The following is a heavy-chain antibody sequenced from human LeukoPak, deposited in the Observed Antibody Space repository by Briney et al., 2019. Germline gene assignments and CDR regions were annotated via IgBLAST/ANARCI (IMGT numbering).Heavy chain of an antibody. CDR3: AKTRYYYDSSGYLYFDY. CDR1: GFTFSSYA. Sequence: GGSLRLSCAASGFTFSSYAMSWVRQAPGKGLEWVSAISGSGGSTYYADSVKGRFTISRDNSKNTLYLQMNSLRAEDTAVYYCAKTRYYYDSSGYLYFDYWGQGTLVTVSS. CDR2: ISGSGGST. D-gene: IGHD3-22*01. V-gene: IGHV3-23*01. J-gene: IGHJ4*02.